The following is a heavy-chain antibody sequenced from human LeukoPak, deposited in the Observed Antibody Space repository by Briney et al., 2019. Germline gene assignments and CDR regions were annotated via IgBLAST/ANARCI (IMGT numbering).Heavy chain of an antibody. J-gene: IGHJ3*02. CDR3: ARHSRGPGRYSSSSLRAFDI. V-gene: IGHV4-39*01. CDR2: IYYSGST. D-gene: IGHD6-6*01. CDR1: GGSISSSSYY. Sequence: SSETLSLTCTVSGGSISSSSYYWGWIRQPPGKGLEWIGSIYYSGSTYYNPSLKSRVTISVDTSKNQFSLKLSSVTAADTAVYYCARHSRGPGRYSSSSLRAFDIWGQGTMVTVSS.